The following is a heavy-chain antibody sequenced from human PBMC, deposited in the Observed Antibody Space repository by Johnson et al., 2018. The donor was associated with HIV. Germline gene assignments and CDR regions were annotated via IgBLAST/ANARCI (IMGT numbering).Heavy chain of an antibody. CDR3: AKWTQESGSGLFDI. CDR1: GFAFEDYA. J-gene: IGHJ3*02. D-gene: IGHD2-15*01. Sequence: VQLVESGGGVLRPGGSLRLRCAGSGFAFEDYAMSWVRQVPVKGLEWVAGINWNGGSTGYADSVKGRFTISRDNSKNTLFLQMNSLRAEDTAVYYCAKWTQESGSGLFDIWGQGTMVTVSS. CDR2: INWNGGST. V-gene: IGHV3-20*04.